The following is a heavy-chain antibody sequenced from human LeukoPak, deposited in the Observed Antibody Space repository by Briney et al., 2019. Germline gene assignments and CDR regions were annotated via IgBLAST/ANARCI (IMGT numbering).Heavy chain of an antibody. Sequence: PGGSLRLSCAASGFTFSSYAMTWVRQAPGKGLEWVSVISGSGVNTYYADSVKGRFIISRDNSKNTLYLQMNSLRAEDTAVYYCAKGNVVVVAMNAFDIWGQGTIVTVSS. V-gene: IGHV3-23*01. J-gene: IGHJ3*02. CDR3: AKGNVVVVAMNAFDI. CDR1: GFTFSSYA. D-gene: IGHD2-15*01. CDR2: ISGSGVNT.